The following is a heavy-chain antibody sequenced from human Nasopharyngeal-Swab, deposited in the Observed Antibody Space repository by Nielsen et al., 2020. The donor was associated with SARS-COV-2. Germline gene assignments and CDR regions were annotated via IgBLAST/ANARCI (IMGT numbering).Heavy chain of an antibody. Sequence: GESLKISCVASGFTFSDYYMSWIRQAPGKGLEWLSYISGNSVYTNYADSVKGRFTISRDNAKSSLFLEMNSLRVEDTALYYCATDGYSFGYDRGYWGQGTLVIVSS. CDR1: GFTFSDYY. J-gene: IGHJ4*02. CDR2: ISGNSVYT. CDR3: ATDGYSFGYDRGY. D-gene: IGHD4-11*01. V-gene: IGHV3-11*06.